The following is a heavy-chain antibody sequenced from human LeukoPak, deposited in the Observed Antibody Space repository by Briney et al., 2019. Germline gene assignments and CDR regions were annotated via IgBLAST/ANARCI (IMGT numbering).Heavy chain of an antibody. CDR1: GGSFSGYY. Sequence: SETLFLTCAVYGGSFSGYYWSWIRQPPGKGLEWIGEINHSGSTNYNPSPKSRVTTSVDTSKNQFSLKLSSVTAADTAVYYCARGVYNIVATRGRAYFDYWGQGTLVTVSS. CDR2: INHSGST. J-gene: IGHJ4*02. V-gene: IGHV4-34*01. CDR3: ARGVYNIVATRGRAYFDY. D-gene: IGHD5-12*01.